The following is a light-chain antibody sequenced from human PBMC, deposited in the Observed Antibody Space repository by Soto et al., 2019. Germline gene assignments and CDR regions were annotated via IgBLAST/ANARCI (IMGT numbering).Light chain of an antibody. V-gene: IGKV3-20*01. CDR1: QSVNNNY. CDR2: GAS. Sequence: EIVLTQSPGTLSLSPGERATLSCRASQSVNNNYLAWFHQKPGQAPRLLIYGASSRATGIPDRFSGSGSGTDFTLTISRLEPEDFAVYYCHQYASSPRTFGQGTKVEIK. J-gene: IGKJ1*01. CDR3: HQYASSPRT.